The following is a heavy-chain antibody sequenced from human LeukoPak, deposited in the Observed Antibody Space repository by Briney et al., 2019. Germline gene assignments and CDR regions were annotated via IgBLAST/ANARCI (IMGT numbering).Heavy chain of an antibody. CDR1: GYTFTGYY. V-gene: IGHV1-2*02. CDR3: ARGTRINCTNGVCYTDYYYYMDV. CDR2: INPNSGGT. J-gene: IGHJ6*03. Sequence: ASVKVSCKASGYTFTGYYMHWVRQAPGQGLEGMGWINPNSGGTNYAQKFQGRVTMTRDTSISTAYMELSRLRSDDTAVYYCARGTRINCTNGVCYTDYYYYMDVWGKGTTVTVSS. D-gene: IGHD2-8*01.